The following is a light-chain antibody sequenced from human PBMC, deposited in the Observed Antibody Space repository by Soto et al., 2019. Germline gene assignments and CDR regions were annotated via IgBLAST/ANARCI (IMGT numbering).Light chain of an antibody. V-gene: IGKV3-20*01. J-gene: IGKJ2*01. CDR3: QQQGT. CDR2: PAS. CDR1: VFLSSSY. Sequence: EIVLTRSPGTLSLSPGERATLSCRASVFLSSSYLVWYQQKPGQAPRLLIYPASRRATGNPDRLSGSGSATEYTLSINPLEREDFAVYLCQQQGTFGQGTKLEIK.